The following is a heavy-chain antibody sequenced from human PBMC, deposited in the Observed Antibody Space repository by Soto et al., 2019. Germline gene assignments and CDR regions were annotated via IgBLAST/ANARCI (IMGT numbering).Heavy chain of an antibody. CDR3: AKAGLRLEELSKRGPFDY. CDR2: ISFSGFTT. J-gene: IGHJ4*02. D-gene: IGHD3-16*02. V-gene: IGHV3-23*01. Sequence: GGSLRLSCAASGXTFSSYSMNWVRQAPGKGLEWVPTISFSGFTTYYADSVKGRFTISRDNSENTLYLQMNSLRAEDTAVYYCAKAGLRLEELSKRGPFDYWGQGSLVTVSS. CDR1: GXTFSSYS.